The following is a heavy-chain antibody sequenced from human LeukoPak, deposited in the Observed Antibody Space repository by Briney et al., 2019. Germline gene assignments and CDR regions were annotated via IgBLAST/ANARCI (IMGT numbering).Heavy chain of an antibody. V-gene: IGHV3-48*02. Sequence: GGSLRLSCAASGFTFSSYSMNWVRQAPGKGLKWVSYISSSSSTIYYADSVKGRFTISRDNAKNSLYLQMNSLRDEDTAVYYCAREGTMVRGVNYYYYGMDVWGQGTTVTVSS. J-gene: IGHJ6*02. CDR2: ISSSSSTI. CDR1: GFTFSSYS. CDR3: AREGTMVRGVNYYYYGMDV. D-gene: IGHD3-10*01.